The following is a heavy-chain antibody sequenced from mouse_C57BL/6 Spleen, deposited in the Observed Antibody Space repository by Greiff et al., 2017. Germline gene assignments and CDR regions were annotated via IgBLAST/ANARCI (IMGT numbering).Heavy chain of an antibody. D-gene: IGHD1-1*01. V-gene: IGHV1-47*01. J-gene: IGHJ3*01. CDR1: GYTFTAYP. CDR2: FHPYNDDT. Sequence: QVQLKESGAELVKPGASVKMSCKASGYTFTAYPIEWMKQNHGKSLEWIGNFHPYNDDTKYNEKFKGKATLTVEKSSSTVYLELSRLTSNDSAVDYGGRRSYGSRYVGFDYWGQGTPVTVSA. CDR3: GRRSYGSRYVGFDY.